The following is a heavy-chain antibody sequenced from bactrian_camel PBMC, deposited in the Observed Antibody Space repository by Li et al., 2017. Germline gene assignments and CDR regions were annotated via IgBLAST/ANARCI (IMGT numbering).Heavy chain of an antibody. Sequence: HVQLVESGGGSVDAGGSLRLSCAASGYSSIVNCMGWYRQGIGEEREVVASIYAYGVGTYYPDSVKGRFTISRDNAKNTVYLQMNSLKSEDTALYYCAGGTWYSSGRFAYWGQGTQVTVS. V-gene: IGHV3S54*01. J-gene: IGHJ6*01. CDR2: IYAYGVGT. CDR1: GYSSIVNC. D-gene: IGHD6*01. CDR3: AGGTWYSSGRFAY.